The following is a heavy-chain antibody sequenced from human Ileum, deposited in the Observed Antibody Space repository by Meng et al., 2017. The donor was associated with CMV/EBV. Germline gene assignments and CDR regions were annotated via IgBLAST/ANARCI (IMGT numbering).Heavy chain of an antibody. CDR2: INTYNGDT. Sequence: ASVKVSCKASGYTFTSYGITWVRQAPGQGLEWMGWINTYNGDTTYAQNLQGRVTMTTDTSTNTAFMELRSLRSDDTAVYYCARTSSSSGRNYYYYGMDVWGQGTTVTVSS. CDR1: GYTFTSYG. CDR3: ARTSSSSGRNYYYYGMDV. D-gene: IGHD6-6*01. J-gene: IGHJ6*02. V-gene: IGHV1-18*01.